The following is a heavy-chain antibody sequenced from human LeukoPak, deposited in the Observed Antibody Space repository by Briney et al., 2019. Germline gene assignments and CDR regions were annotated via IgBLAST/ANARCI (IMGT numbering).Heavy chain of an antibody. V-gene: IGHV1-18*01. D-gene: IGHD6-13*01. J-gene: IGHJ6*02. Sequence: ASVKVSCKASGDSSRTNAIVWLRQAPGQRPEWMGWISAYNGNTNYAQKLQGRVTMTTDTSTSTAYMELRSLRSDDTAVYYCARDTVAAAGSPYYYYGMDVWGQGTTVTVSS. CDR2: ISAYNGNT. CDR1: GDSSRTNA. CDR3: ARDTVAAAGSPYYYYGMDV.